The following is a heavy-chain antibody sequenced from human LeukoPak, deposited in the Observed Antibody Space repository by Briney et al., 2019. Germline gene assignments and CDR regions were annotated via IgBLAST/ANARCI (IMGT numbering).Heavy chain of an antibody. CDR2: INPSGGST. V-gene: IGHV1-46*01. CDR3: ARDVGGSVSWLLR. CDR1: GYTFTNYY. Sequence: ASVMVSCKASGYTFTNYYMHWVRQAPGQGLEWMGVINPSGGSTNYAQKFQGRVTMTRDTSTSTVYMELSSLRSEDTAVYFCARDVGGSVSWLLRWGQGTLVTVSS. D-gene: IGHD2-21*02. J-gene: IGHJ4*02.